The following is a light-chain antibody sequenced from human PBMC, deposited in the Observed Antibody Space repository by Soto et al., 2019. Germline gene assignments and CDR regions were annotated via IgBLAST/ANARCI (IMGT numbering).Light chain of an antibody. Sequence: QSVLAQPPSVSGSPGQSVTISCTGTSTDFVSYNRVSWYQQPPGTATKLIIYEASNRPSGVPDRFSGSKSGNTASLTISGLQAAEEVDYYCSLYTSQNTYVFGTGTKVTVL. CDR2: EAS. J-gene: IGLJ1*01. CDR1: STDFVSYNR. CDR3: SLYTSQNTYV. V-gene: IGLV2-18*01.